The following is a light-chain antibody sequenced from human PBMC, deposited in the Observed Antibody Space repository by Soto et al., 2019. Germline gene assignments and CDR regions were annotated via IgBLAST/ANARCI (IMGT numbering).Light chain of an antibody. CDR3: KQYGYSPIT. CDR2: AAY. J-gene: IGKJ5*01. V-gene: IGKV3-20*01. CDR1: QSVSSK. Sequence: EIVMTQSPATLSVSPGEGATLSCRASQSVSSKLAWYQQKPGQAPRLLIYAAYSRATGSQDRFSGGGPGTDFTLTISRLEPEDFAVYYCKQYGYSPITFGQGTRLEIK.